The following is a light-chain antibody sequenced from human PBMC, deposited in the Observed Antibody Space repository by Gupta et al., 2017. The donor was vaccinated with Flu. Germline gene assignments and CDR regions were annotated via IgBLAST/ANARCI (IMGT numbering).Light chain of an antibody. CDR2: GYG. CDR1: HIGSKS. V-gene: IGLV3-21*02. Sequence: SYVLTQACAVSVAPGETARITCEGNHIGSKSVHWYQQKPGRAPALVVFGYGDRTSGITENISVSNSGNTATMTINRVEDGDDDDYYCKVWESISGVVFGGGTKLTVL. J-gene: IGLJ2*01. CDR3: KVWESISGVV.